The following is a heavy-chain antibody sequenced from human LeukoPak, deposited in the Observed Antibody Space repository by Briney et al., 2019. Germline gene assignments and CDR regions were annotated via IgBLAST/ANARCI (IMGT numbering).Heavy chain of an antibody. J-gene: IGHJ4*02. CDR1: GGSINNYY. D-gene: IGHD1-26*01. Sequence: PSETLSLTCTVSGGSINNYYWSWIRQPAGKGLEWIGRIYTRGSTNYNPSLKSRLTISVDTSKNQFTLKLSSVTAADTAVYYCARLRVSGSYLYYFDYWGQGTLVTVSS. CDR2: IYTRGST. V-gene: IGHV4-4*07. CDR3: ARLRVSGSYLYYFDY.